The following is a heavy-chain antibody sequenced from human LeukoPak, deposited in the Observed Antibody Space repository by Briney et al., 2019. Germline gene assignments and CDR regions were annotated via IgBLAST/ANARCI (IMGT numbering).Heavy chain of an antibody. D-gene: IGHD3-10*01. Sequence: SETLSLTCTVSGGSISSGSYYWSWIRQPAGKGLEWIGRIYTSGSTNYNPSLKSRVTISVDTSKNQFSLKLSSVTAADTAVYYCARWPDGEYWGQGTLVTVSS. J-gene: IGHJ4*02. V-gene: IGHV4-61*02. CDR1: GGSISSGSYY. CDR3: ARWPDGEY. CDR2: IYTSGST.